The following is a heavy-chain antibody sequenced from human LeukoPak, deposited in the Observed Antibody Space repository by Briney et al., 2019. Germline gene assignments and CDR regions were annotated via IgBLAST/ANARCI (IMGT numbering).Heavy chain of an antibody. Sequence: SETLSLTCAVSGSSISSGDYWGWIRQPPGKGLEWIGSIYHSGSTHYNPSLKSRVTISVDTSKNQFSLKQSSVTAADTAVYYCSRHTTEVVTAKSFDPWGQGTLVTVSS. J-gene: IGHJ5*02. CDR1: GSSISSGDY. CDR3: SRHTTEVVTAKSFDP. V-gene: IGHV4-38-2*01. D-gene: IGHD2-21*02. CDR2: IYHSGST.